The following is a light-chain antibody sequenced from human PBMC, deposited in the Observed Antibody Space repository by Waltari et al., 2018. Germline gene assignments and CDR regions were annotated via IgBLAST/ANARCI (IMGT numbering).Light chain of an antibody. CDR3: QTGGHGTWV. CDR1: SGHSSNV. J-gene: IGLJ3*02. CDR2: VNSDGSH. Sequence: QLVLTQSPSASASLGASVQLTCTLSSGHSSNVIAWLQQQPEKDPRYLMKVNSDGSHSKGDKIPDRFSGSSSGTEHYLTISSLQSEDEADYYCQTGGHGTWVFGGGTKLTVL. V-gene: IGLV4-69*01.